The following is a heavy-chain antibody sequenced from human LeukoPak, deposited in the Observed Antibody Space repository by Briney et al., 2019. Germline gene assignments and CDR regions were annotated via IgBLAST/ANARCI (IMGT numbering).Heavy chain of an antibody. D-gene: IGHD5-18*01. CDR2: INPNSGGT. V-gene: IGHV1-2*02. CDR1: GYTFTGYY. Sequence: ASVKVSCKASGYTFTGYYMHWVRQAPGQGLEWMGWINPNSGGTNYAQKFQGRVTMTRDTSISTAYMELSRLRSDDTAVYHCARERIQLWSLSYWGQGTLVTVSS. CDR3: ARERIQLWSLSY. J-gene: IGHJ4*02.